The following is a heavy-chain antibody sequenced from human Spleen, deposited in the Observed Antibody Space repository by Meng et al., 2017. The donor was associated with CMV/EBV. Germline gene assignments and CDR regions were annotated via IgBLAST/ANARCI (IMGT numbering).Heavy chain of an antibody. Sequence: SETLSLTCAVYGGSFSGYYWSWIRQHPGKGLEWIGYIYYSGSTYYNPSLKSRVTISVDTSKNQFSLKLSSVTAADTAVYYCARGTIVVVHGMDVWGRGTTVTVSS. CDR1: GGSFSGYY. D-gene: IGHD2-2*01. V-gene: IGHV4-31*11. CDR3: ARGTIVVVHGMDV. J-gene: IGHJ6*02. CDR2: IYYSGST.